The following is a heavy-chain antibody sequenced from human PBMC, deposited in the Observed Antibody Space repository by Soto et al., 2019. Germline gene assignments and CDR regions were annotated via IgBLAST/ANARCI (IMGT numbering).Heavy chain of an antibody. CDR1: GFTFSSYW. CDR3: AREHGHCSGGSCYSYYYYYGMDV. CDR2: IKQDGSEK. D-gene: IGHD2-15*01. V-gene: IGHV3-7*01. J-gene: IGHJ6*02. Sequence: GGSLRLSCAASGFTFSSYWMSWVRQAPGKGLEWVANIKQDGSEKYDVDSVKGRFTISRDNAKNSLYMQMNSLRAEDTAVYYCAREHGHCSGGSCYSYYYYYGMDVWXQGTTVTVSS.